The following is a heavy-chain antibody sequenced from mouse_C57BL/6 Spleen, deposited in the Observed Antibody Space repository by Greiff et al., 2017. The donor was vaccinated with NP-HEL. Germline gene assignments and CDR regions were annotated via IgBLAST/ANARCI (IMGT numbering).Heavy chain of an antibody. CDR1: GFTFSSYG. D-gene: IGHD2-5*01. J-gene: IGHJ3*01. CDR2: ISSGGSYT. CDR3: ARHSLYYSNYWFAY. Sequence: EVNLVESGGDLVKPGGSLKLSCAASGFTFSSYGMSWVRQTPDKRLEWVATISSGGSYTYYPDSVKGRFTISRDNAKNTLYLQMSSLKSEDTAMYYCARHSLYYSNYWFAYWGQGTLVTVSA. V-gene: IGHV5-6*01.